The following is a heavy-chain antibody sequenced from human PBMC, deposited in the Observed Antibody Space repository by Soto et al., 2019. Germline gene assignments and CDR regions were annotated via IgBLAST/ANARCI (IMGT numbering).Heavy chain of an antibody. J-gene: IGHJ6*02. CDR2: ISYDGSNK. V-gene: IGHV3-30-3*01. Sequence: QVQLVESGGGVVQPGRSLRLSCAASGFTFSSYAMHWVRQAPGKGLEWVAVISYDGSNKYYADSVKGRFTISRDNSKNTLYLQMNSLRAEDTAVYYCAREGYDFWSGYEGYYYYGMDVWGQGTTVTVSS. CDR1: GFTFSSYA. CDR3: AREGYDFWSGYEGYYYYGMDV. D-gene: IGHD3-3*01.